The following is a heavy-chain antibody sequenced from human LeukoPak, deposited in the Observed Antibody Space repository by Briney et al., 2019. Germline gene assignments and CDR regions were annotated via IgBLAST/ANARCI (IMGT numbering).Heavy chain of an antibody. CDR2: IYYSGST. D-gene: IGHD6-19*01. CDR3: ARDGPAVTEYNWFDP. Sequence: SETLSLTCTVSGGSISSSSYYWGWIRQPPGKGLEWIGSIYYSGSTYYNPSLKSRVTISVDTSKNQFSLKLSSVTAADTAVYYCARDGPAVTEYNWFDPWGQGTLVTVSS. J-gene: IGHJ5*02. CDR1: GGSISSSSYY. V-gene: IGHV4-39*07.